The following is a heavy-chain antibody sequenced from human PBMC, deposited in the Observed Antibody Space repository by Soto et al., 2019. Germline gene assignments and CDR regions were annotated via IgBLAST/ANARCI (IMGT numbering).Heavy chain of an antibody. V-gene: IGHV3-33*08. CDR1: GFPFSNYG. J-gene: IGHJ4*02. D-gene: IGHD2-21*01. CDR2: VWYDGSNK. Sequence: QVQLVESGGGVVQPGRSLRLSCAASGFPFSNYGMHWVRQAPGKGLEWVAVVWYDGSNKAYADSVKGRFTISRDNSKNTLYLQMNSLRVEDTAVYSCARDGANTYLPDYCCQGTLVTVSS. CDR3: ARDGANTYLPDY.